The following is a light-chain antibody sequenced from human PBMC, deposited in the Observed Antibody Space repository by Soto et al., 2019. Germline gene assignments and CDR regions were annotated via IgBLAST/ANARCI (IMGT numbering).Light chain of an antibody. CDR1: QSVSSN. CDR2: GAS. CDR3: QQYNNWPPYT. V-gene: IGKV3-15*01. J-gene: IGKJ2*01. Sequence: EIVMTQSPATLSVSPGERATLSCRASQSVSSNLAWYQQKPGQAPRLLIYGASTRATGIPARFSGSGSGTEVTLTISSLHSEDFAVYYCQQYNNWPPYTFGQGTKLEIK.